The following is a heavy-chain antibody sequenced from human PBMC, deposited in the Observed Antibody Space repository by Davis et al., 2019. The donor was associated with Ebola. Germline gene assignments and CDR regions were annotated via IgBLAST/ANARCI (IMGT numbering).Heavy chain of an antibody. CDR2: IYYSGST. J-gene: IGHJ6*02. CDR3: AASYGMDV. V-gene: IGHV4-39*01. Sequence: GSLRLSCTVSGGSISSSSYYWGWIRQPPGKGLEWIGSIYYSGSTYYNPSLKSRVTISVDTSKNQLSLKLSSVTAADTAVYYCAASYGMDVWGQGTTVTVSS. CDR1: GGSISSSSYY.